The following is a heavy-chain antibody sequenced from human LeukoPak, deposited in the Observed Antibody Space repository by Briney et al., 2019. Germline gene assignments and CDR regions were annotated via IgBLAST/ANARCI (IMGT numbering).Heavy chain of an antibody. V-gene: IGHV1-2*02. J-gene: IGHJ4*02. CDR3: GRDFRDSLDY. Sequence: ASVKVSCKASGYTFTGYYMHWVRQAPGQGLEWTGWINPDSGGTNFAQKFRGRVTITRDTSISTAYMELSRLRSDDTAVYYCGRDFRDSLDYWGQGTLVTVSS. CDR2: INPDSGGT. CDR1: GYTFTGYY.